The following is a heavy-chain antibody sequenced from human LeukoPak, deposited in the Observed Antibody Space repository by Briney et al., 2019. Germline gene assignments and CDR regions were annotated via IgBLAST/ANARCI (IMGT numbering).Heavy chain of an antibody. J-gene: IGHJ2*01. V-gene: IGHV3-73*01. D-gene: IGHD6-25*01. CDR3: SRTSDAAWYFDL. CDR2: VRGKDNGYAT. Sequence: PGGSLKLSCAASGFTFSGSAMHWVRQASGKGLEWVARVRGKDNGYATSYSASVRGRFTISRDDSKNMAYLQMDSLKTEDTAVYFCSRTSDAAWYFDLWGRGTLVTVSS. CDR1: GFTFSGSA.